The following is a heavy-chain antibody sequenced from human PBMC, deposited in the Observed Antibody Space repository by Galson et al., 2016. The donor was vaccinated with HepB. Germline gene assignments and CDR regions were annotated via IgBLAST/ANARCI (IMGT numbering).Heavy chain of an antibody. J-gene: IGHJ5*01. CDR3: ARARATSWYNS. CDR2: VTDSGKT. V-gene: IGHV4-34*01. Sequence: SETLSLTCAVNGGSFGGFSWSWIRQSPGEGLEWIGEVTDSGKTNYNPSLKSRLSISIDTSNNQFSLRLNSVTAADMGVYYCARARATSWYNSWGQGSLSPSLQ. CDR1: GGSFGGFS. D-gene: IGHD2-2*01.